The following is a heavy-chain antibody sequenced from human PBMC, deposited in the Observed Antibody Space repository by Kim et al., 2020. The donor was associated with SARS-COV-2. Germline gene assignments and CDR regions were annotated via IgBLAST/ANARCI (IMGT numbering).Heavy chain of an antibody. V-gene: IGHV4-4*02. CDR2: IYHSGST. Sequence: SETLSLTCAVSGGSISSSNWWSWVRQLPGKGLGWAGEIYHSGSTNYNPSLKSRVTISVDKSKNQFSLQLSSVTAADTAVYYCARDAGVTGTLVDYWGQGTPVTVSS. CDR1: GGSISSSNW. J-gene: IGHJ4*02. D-gene: IGHD1-7*01. CDR3: ARDAGVTGTLVDY.